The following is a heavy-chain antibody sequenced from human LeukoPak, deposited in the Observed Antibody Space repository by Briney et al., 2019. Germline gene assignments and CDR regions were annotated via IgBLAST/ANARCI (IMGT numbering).Heavy chain of an antibody. J-gene: IGHJ4*02. V-gene: IGHV3-72*01. CDR1: GFTFSDHY. Sequence: GGSLRLSCAASGFTFSDHYMDWVRQAPGKGLEWVGRVRNKVNSYTTEYAASVEGRFIISRDDTKNSLYLQMNSLKIEDTAVYYCARPSSGQYYLDCWGQGTLVTVSS. CDR2: VRNKVNSYTT. CDR3: ARPSSGQYYLDC. D-gene: IGHD6-19*01.